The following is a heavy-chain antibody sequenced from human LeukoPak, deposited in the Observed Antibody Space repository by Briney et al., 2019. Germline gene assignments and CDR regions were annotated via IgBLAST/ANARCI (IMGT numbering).Heavy chain of an antibody. J-gene: IGHJ6*03. Sequence: GGSLRLSCAASGFTFSSYAMSWVRQAPGKGLEWVSAISGSGGSTYYADSVKGRFTISRDNSKNTLYLQMNSLRAEDTAVYYCAKIGGPEQLVLYYYYYYMDVWGKGTTVTVSS. CDR2: ISGSGGST. CDR3: AKIGGPEQLVLYYYYYYMDV. V-gene: IGHV3-23*01. D-gene: IGHD6-13*01. CDR1: GFTFSSYA.